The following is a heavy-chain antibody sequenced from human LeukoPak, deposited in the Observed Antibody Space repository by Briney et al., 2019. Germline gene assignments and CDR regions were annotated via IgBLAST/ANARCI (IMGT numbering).Heavy chain of an antibody. CDR3: AEAAAGTYYGMDV. J-gene: IGHJ6*02. V-gene: IGHV4-31*03. D-gene: IGHD6-13*01. CDR1: GGTISSGGYH. CDR2: IYYSGST. Sequence: PSETLCLTCTVSGGTISSGGYHWSWIRQHPGKGLEWIGYIYYSGSTYYNPSLKSRVTISVDTSKNQFSLKLSSVTAADTAVYYCAEAAAGTYYGMDVWGQGTTVTVSS.